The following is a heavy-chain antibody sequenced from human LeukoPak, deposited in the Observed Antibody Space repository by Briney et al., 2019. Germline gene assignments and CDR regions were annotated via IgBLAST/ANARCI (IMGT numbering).Heavy chain of an antibody. CDR3: ARGPTGYGSRSKDY. V-gene: IGHV4-34*01. CDR2: ISHSGST. CDR1: GVSFSGYS. Sequence: SETLSLTCAASGVSFSGYSWSWVRQPPGKGLEWIGEISHSGSTNYNASLKSRVTISVDTSKNQISLKLSSVTAADTAVYYCARGPTGYGSRSKDYWGQGTRVTVSS. D-gene: IGHD3-9*01. J-gene: IGHJ4*02.